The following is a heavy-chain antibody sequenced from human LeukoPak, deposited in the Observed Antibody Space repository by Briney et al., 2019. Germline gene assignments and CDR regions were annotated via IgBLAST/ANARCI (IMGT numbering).Heavy chain of an antibody. D-gene: IGHD5-12*01. Sequence: SETLSLTCTVSGGSISSSRYYWGWIRQPPGKGLEWIGCIYYSGSTYYNPSLKSRVTISVDTSKNQFSLKLSSVTAADTAVYYCARAPSWLRFTFDYWGQGTLVTVSS. CDR2: IYYSGST. J-gene: IGHJ4*02. CDR1: GGSISSSRYY. V-gene: IGHV4-39*01. CDR3: ARAPSWLRFTFDY.